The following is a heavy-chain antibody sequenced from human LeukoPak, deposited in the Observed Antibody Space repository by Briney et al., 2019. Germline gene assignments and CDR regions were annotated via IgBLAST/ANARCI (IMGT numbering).Heavy chain of an antibody. CDR3: ARVGITMVRGAFDY. D-gene: IGHD3-10*01. Sequence: ASVKVSCKASGYTFTSYAMNWVRQAPGQGLEWMGWINTNTGNTVFAQKFQGRVTMTRDTSTSTVYMELSSLRSEDTAVYYCARVGITMVRGAFDYWGQGTLVTVSS. V-gene: IGHV1-8*02. J-gene: IGHJ4*02. CDR1: GYTFTSYA. CDR2: INTNTGNT.